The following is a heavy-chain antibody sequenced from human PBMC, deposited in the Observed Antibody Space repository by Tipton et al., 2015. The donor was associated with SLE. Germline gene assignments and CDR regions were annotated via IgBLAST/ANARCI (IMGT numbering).Heavy chain of an antibody. CDR3: ARVSKWDCSRTSCAHFDY. D-gene: IGHD2-2*01. Sequence: SLRLSCAASGFTFSGSAMHWVRQASGKGLEWIGRIRSKANNYATAYAASVTGRFTISRDNAKNTLHLQMNSLGAEDTAVYYCARVSKWDCSRTSCAHFDYWGQGTLVTVSS. CDR1: GFTFSGSA. V-gene: IGHV3-73*01. J-gene: IGHJ4*02. CDR2: IRSKANNYAT.